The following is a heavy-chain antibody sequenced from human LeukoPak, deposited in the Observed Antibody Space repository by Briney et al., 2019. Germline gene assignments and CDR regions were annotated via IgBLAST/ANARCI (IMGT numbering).Heavy chain of an antibody. CDR3: ARGNYAGANWSDP. CDR2: IIPIFGTA. J-gene: IGHJ5*02. CDR1: GCTFSSYA. Sequence: GASVKVSCKASGCTFSSYAISWVRQAPGQGLEWMGWIIPIFGTANYAQKFQGRVTITTDESTSTAYMELSSLRSEDTAVYYCARGNYAGANWSDPWGQGTLVTVSS. V-gene: IGHV1-69*05. D-gene: IGHD1-7*01.